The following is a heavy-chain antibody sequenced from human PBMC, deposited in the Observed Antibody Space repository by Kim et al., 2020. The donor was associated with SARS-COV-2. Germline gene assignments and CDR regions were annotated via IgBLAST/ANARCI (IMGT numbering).Heavy chain of an antibody. CDR2: IDPSDSYT. Sequence: GESLKISCKGSGYSFTSYWISWVRQMPGKGLEWMGRIDPSDSYTNYSPSFQGHVTISADKSISTAYLQWSSLKASDTAMYYCARFPPTKYCSSTSCSNWGQGTLVTVSS. J-gene: IGHJ4*02. V-gene: IGHV5-10-1*01. CDR1: GYSFTSYW. D-gene: IGHD2-2*01. CDR3: ARFPPTKYCSSTSCSN.